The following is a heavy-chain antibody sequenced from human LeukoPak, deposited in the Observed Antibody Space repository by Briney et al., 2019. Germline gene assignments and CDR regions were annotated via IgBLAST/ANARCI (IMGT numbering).Heavy chain of an antibody. J-gene: IGHJ4*02. Sequence: SETLSLTCTVSGGSISSSSYYWGWIRQPPGKGLKWIGSIYYSGSTYYNPSLKSRVTISVDTSKNQFSLKLSSVTAADTAVYYCARGDSSGPFDYWGQGTLVTVSS. CDR3: ARGDSSGPFDY. CDR2: IYYSGST. D-gene: IGHD3-22*01. CDR1: GGSISSSSYY. V-gene: IGHV4-39*01.